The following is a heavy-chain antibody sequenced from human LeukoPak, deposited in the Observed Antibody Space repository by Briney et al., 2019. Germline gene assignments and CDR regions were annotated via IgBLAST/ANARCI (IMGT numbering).Heavy chain of an antibody. J-gene: IGHJ5*02. V-gene: IGHV3-33*01. D-gene: IGHD3-22*01. CDR2: IWYDGSNK. CDR1: GFTFSSYG. CDR3: ARSMILETSWFDP. Sequence: GGSLRLSCAASGFTFSSYGMHWVRQAPGKGLEWVAVIWYDGSNKYYADSVKCRFTISRDNSKNTLYLQMNSLRAEDTAVYYCARSMILETSWFDPWGQGTLVTVSS.